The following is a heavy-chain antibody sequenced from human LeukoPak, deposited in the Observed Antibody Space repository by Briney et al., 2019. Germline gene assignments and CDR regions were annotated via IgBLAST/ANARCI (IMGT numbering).Heavy chain of an antibody. V-gene: IGHV1-46*01. Sequence: ASVKVSCKASGYTFTGYYMHWVRQAPGQGLEWMGWINPSGGSTSYAQKFQGRVTMTRDTSTSTVYMELSSLRSEDTAVYYCARVRSSGYQFDYWGQGTLVTVSS. CDR3: ARVRSSGYQFDY. CDR1: GYTFTGYY. J-gene: IGHJ4*02. CDR2: INPSGGST. D-gene: IGHD3-22*01.